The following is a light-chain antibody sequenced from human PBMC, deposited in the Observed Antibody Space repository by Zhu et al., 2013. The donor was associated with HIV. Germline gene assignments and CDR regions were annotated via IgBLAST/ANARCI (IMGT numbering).Light chain of an antibody. V-gene: IGKV3-20*01. CDR2: GAS. Sequence: EIVLTQSPATLSVSPGETATLSCRASQTVGSHLAWYQQAPGQAPRLLIYGASSRATGIPDRFSGSGSGTDFTLTISRLEPEDFAVYYCQQYGSSPRTFGQGTKVEIK. J-gene: IGKJ1*01. CDR1: QTVGSH. CDR3: QQYGSSPRT.